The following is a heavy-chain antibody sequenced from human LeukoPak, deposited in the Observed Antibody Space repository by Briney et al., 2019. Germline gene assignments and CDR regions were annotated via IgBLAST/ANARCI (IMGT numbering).Heavy chain of an antibody. D-gene: IGHD6-13*01. J-gene: IGHJ4*02. Sequence: PSQTLSLTCTVSGGSISSGSYYWSWIRQPAGKGLEWIGRIYTSWSTNYNPSLKSRVTISVDTSKNQFSLKLSSVTAADTAVYYCATTPRIGSAGIFDYWGQGTLVTVSS. CDR3: ATTPRIGSAGIFDY. CDR2: IYTSWST. CDR1: GGSISSGSYY. V-gene: IGHV4-61*02.